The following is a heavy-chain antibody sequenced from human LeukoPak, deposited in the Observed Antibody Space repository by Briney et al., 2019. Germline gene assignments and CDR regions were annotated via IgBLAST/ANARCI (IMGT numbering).Heavy chain of an antibody. CDR1: GDSISGYY. CDR3: ARVSIAVGMDV. V-gene: IGHV4-59*01. CDR2: VFYSGST. J-gene: IGHJ6*02. D-gene: IGHD6-19*01. Sequence: SETLSLTCTVSGDSISGYYWNWIRQPPGRGLEWIGYVFYSGSTDYNPSLKSRVTISVDKSKNQFSLKLSSVTAADTAVYYCARVSIAVGMDVWGQGTTVTVSS.